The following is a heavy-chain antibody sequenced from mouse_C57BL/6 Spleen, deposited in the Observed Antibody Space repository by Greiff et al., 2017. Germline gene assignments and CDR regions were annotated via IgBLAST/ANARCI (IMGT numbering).Heavy chain of an antibody. Sequence: QVQLKQSGAELARPGASVKLSCKASGYTFTSYGIRWVKQRTGQGLEWIGEIYPRSGNTYYNEKFKGKATLTADKSSSTAYMELRSLTSEDSAVYFCARSNDGYYAMDYWGQGTSVTVSS. J-gene: IGHJ4*01. V-gene: IGHV1-81*01. D-gene: IGHD2-3*01. CDR3: ARSNDGYYAMDY. CDR1: GYTFTSYG. CDR2: IYPRSGNT.